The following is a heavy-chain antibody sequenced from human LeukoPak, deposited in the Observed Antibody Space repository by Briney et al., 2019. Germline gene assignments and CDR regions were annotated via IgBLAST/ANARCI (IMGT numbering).Heavy chain of an antibody. CDR1: GFTLSSYW. J-gene: IGHJ5*02. V-gene: IGHV3-7*02. CDR3: ARALVGGTNWFDP. CDR2: INRDGREK. D-gene: IGHD1-26*01. Sequence: GGSQRLSCAASGFTLSSYWMSWVRQAPGKGLEWVANINRDGREKYYVDSVKGRFTISRDNAKNSLYLQMNSLRAEDTSVYYCARALVGGTNWFDPWGQGTLVTVSS.